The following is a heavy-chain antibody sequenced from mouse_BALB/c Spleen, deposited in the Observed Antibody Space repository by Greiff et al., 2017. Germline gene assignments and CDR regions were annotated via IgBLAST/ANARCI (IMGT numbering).Heavy chain of an antibody. Sequence: VQLKQSGPELVKPGASVKMSCKASGYTFTSYVMHWVKQKPGQGLEWIGYINPYNDGTKYNEKFKGKATLTSDKSSSTAYMELSSLTSEDSAVYYCARYDYDVGWYFDVWGAGTTVTVSS. CDR2: INPYNDGT. D-gene: IGHD2-4*01. CDR3: ARYDYDVGWYFDV. J-gene: IGHJ1*01. V-gene: IGHV1-14*01. CDR1: GYTFTSYV.